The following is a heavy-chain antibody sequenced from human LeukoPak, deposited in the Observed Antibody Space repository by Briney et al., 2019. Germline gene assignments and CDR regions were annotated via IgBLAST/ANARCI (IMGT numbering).Heavy chain of an antibody. CDR1: GGSISSYY. D-gene: IGHD3-10*01. CDR2: IYTSGST. J-gene: IGHJ4*02. CDR3: ARDRRYYGSGSYFDY. V-gene: IGHV4-4*07. Sequence: KSSETLSLTCTVSGGSISSYYWSWIRQPAGKGLEWIGRIYTSGSTNYNPSLKSRVTMSVDTSKNQFSLKLSSGTAADTAVYYCARDRRYYGSGSYFDYWGQGTLVTVSS.